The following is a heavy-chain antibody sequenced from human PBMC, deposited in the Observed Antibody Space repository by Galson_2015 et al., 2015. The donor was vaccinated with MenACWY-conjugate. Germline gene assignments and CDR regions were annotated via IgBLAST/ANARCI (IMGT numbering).Heavy chain of an antibody. D-gene: IGHD2-21*02. J-gene: IGHJ4*01. Sequence: QSGAEVKKPGASVKVSCKASGYTFSKYAVNWVRQAPGQRLEWMGWISAYNGNTNYAQKLQGRVTMTTDTSTSTAYMELRSLLRDDTAVYYCARGPLPLTAPVDYGGQGTLVAVSS. CDR1: GYTFSKYA. CDR3: ARGPLPLTAPVDY. CDR2: ISAYNGNT. V-gene: IGHV1-18*01.